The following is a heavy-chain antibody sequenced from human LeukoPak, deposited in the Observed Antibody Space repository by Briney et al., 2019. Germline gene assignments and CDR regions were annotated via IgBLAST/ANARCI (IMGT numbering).Heavy chain of an antibody. Sequence: PGGSLRLSCVASGFPFSSYWMTWVRQAPGKGLEWVANIKQDGSKKSYVDSVKGRFTISRDTSKNTLYLQINSLSVEDTAVYYCIVFGDSNHWGQGTLVTVSS. D-gene: IGHD4-17*01. CDR1: GFPFSSYW. CDR2: IKQDGSKK. J-gene: IGHJ5*02. V-gene: IGHV3-7*03. CDR3: IVFGDSNH.